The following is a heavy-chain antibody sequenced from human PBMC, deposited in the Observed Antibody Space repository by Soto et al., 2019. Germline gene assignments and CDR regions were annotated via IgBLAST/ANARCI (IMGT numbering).Heavy chain of an antibody. D-gene: IGHD6-13*01. V-gene: IGHV4-59*01. CDR3: ARYRREAVAGYTLDN. Sequence: PSETLSLTCTVSGGSISSNYWTWIRQPPGKGLEWIGYVYDSGSTNYNPSLKSRVTISEDTSKSQFSLKVNSMTAADTAVYYCARYRREAVAGYTLDNWGQGILVTVSS. J-gene: IGHJ4*02. CDR1: GGSISSNY. CDR2: VYDSGST.